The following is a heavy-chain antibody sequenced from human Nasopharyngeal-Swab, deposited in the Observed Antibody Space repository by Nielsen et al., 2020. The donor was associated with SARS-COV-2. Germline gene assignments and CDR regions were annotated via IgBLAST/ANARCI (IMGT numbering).Heavy chain of an antibody. CDR1: GLTVSSTY. CDR3: ARGAWYSGSYYADLGAFDI. D-gene: IGHD1-26*01. V-gene: IGHV3-53*05. Sequence: GGSLRLSCAVSGLTVSSTYMSWVRQAPGKGLEWVSVISGSGGSTYYADSVKGRFTISRDNSKNTLYLQMNSLRAEDTAVYYCARGAWYSGSYYADLGAFDIWGQGTMVTVSS. J-gene: IGHJ3*02. CDR2: ISGSGGST.